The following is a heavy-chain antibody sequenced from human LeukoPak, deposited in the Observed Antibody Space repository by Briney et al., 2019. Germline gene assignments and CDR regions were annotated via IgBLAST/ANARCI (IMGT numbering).Heavy chain of an antibody. V-gene: IGHV2-5*02. J-gene: IGHJ4*02. CDR2: IYWDEDK. Sequence: SGPTLVKPTQTLTLTCTFSGFSCSTSGVGVGWIRQPPGKALEWLAVIYWDEDKRYRPSLKSRLTITKDTSKNQVVLTMTNMDPVDTATYYCARSPYYDILTGSRGTFDYWGRGILVTVSS. CDR3: ARSPYYDILTGSRGTFDY. CDR1: GFSCSTSGVG. D-gene: IGHD3-9*01.